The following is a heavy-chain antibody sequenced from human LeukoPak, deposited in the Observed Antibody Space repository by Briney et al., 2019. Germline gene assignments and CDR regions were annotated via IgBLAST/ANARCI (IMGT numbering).Heavy chain of an antibody. Sequence: SETLSLTCTVSGGSISSGSYYCSWIRQPAGKGLEWIGRIYTSGSTNYNPSLKSRVTISVDTSKNQFSLKLSSVTAADTAVYYCARHWGGVSDPFDYWGQGTLVTVSS. CDR2: IYTSGST. CDR3: ARHWGGVSDPFDY. V-gene: IGHV4-61*02. D-gene: IGHD2-21*01. J-gene: IGHJ4*02. CDR1: GGSISSGSYY.